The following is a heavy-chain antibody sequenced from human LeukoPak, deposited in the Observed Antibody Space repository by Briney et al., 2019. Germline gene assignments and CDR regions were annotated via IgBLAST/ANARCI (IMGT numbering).Heavy chain of an antibody. CDR3: ARRSSGIAARRDFDY. Sequence: SETLSLTCTVSGGSISSSSYYWGWIRQPPGKGLEWSVSIYYSGGTYYNPSLKSRVTISVDTSKNQFSLKLSSVTAADTAVYYCARRSSGIAARRDFDYWGQGTLVTVSS. CDR2: IYYSGGT. CDR1: GGSISSSSYY. V-gene: IGHV4-39*01. J-gene: IGHJ4*02. D-gene: IGHD6-6*01.